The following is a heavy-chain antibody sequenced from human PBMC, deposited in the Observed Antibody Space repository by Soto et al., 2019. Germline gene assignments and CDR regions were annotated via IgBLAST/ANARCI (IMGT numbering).Heavy chain of an antibody. Sequence: QITLKESGPTLVKPTQTLTLTCTFSGFSLSTSGVGVGWIRQPPGKALEWLALIYWNDDKRYSPSLKSRLTITKDTSKNQVVLTMTNMDPVDTATYYCAHSGGEWLSEGGWFDPWGQGTLVTVSS. D-gene: IGHD3-16*01. J-gene: IGHJ5*02. V-gene: IGHV2-5*01. CDR1: GFSLSTSGVG. CDR3: AHSGGEWLSEGGWFDP. CDR2: IYWNDDK.